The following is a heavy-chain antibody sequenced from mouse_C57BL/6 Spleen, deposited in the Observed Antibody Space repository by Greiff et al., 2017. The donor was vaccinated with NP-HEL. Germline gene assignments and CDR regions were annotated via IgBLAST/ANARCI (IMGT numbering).Heavy chain of an antibody. Sequence: QVQLKQPGAELVKPGASVKLSCKASGYTFTSYWMHWVKQRPGRGLEWIGRIDPNSGGTKYNEKFKSQATLTVDKPSSTAYMQLSSLTSEDSAVYYCAREDGSSLFDYWGQGTTLTVSS. D-gene: IGHD1-1*01. CDR2: IDPNSGGT. CDR3: AREDGSSLFDY. CDR1: GYTFTSYW. J-gene: IGHJ2*01. V-gene: IGHV1-72*01.